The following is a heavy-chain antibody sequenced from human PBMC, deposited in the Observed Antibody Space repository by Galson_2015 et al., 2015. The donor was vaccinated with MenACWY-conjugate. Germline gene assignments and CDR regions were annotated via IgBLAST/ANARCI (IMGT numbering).Heavy chain of an antibody. CDR2: INWNGVST. CDR1: GFSFDDYG. CDR3: ARDRAAGTNYYYYGMDV. D-gene: IGHD3-10*01. Sequence: SLRLSCAASGFSFDDYGMSWVRQAPGKGLEWVSVINWNGVSTDYADSVKGRFTISRDNAKNSLYLQMNSLRAEDTALYYCARDRAAGTNYYYYGMDVWGQGTTVTVSS. J-gene: IGHJ6*01. V-gene: IGHV3-20*04.